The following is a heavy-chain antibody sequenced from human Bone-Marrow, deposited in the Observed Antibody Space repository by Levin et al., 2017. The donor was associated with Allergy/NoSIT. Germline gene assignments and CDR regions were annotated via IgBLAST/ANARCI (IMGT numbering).Heavy chain of an antibody. CDR1: GFTFSSYA. CDR2: ISGSGGST. D-gene: IGHD6-13*01. CDR3: AKVPYSSSWYVDDY. V-gene: IGHV3-23*01. Sequence: SCAASGFTFSSYAMSWVRQAPGKGLEWVSAISGSGGSTYYADSVKGRFTISRDNSKNTLYLQMNSLRAEDTAVYYCAKVPYSSSWYVDDYWGQGTLVTVSS. J-gene: IGHJ4*02.